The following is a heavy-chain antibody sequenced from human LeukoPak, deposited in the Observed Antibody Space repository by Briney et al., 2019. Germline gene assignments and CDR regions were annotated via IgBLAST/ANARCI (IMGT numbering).Heavy chain of an antibody. V-gene: IGHV1-69*10. Sequence: SVTVSCKASGGTFISYVISWVRQAPGQGLEWMGGAIPFLGTANYAQRFQDRITITAEKSTTTTYMELRSLRSNDSAIYYCAILGTVPYWGQGTQITVSS. CDR2: AIPFLGTA. J-gene: IGHJ4*02. D-gene: IGHD1-26*01. CDR3: AILGTVPY. CDR1: GGTFISYV.